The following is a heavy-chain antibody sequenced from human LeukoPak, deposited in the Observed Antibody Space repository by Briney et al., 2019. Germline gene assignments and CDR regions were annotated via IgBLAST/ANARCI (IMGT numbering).Heavy chain of an antibody. D-gene: IGHD6-13*01. V-gene: IGHV3-53*01. CDR2: LYSGGYT. CDR3: VRASSTTAAGLFDY. J-gene: IGHJ4*02. CDR1: GFTVSSNF. Sequence: GSLRLSCAASGFTVSSNFMSWVRQAPGKGLEWVSVLYSGGYTVYTDSVKGRFTISRDNSENTLYLQMNSLRADDTAVYYCVRASSTTAAGLFDYWGQGTLLTVSS.